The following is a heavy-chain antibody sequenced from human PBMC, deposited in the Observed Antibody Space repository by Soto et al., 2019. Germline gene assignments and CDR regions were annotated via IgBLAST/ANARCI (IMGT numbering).Heavy chain of an antibody. CDR1: GGTFSSYA. V-gene: IGHV1-69*13. CDR3: ARSFQYYDFWSGYGFDY. D-gene: IGHD3-3*01. J-gene: IGHJ4*02. Sequence: ASVKVSCKASGGTFSSYAISWVRQAPGQGLEWMGGIIPIFGTANYAQKFQGRVTITADESTSTAYMELSSLRSEDTAVYYCARSFQYYDFWSGYGFDYWGQGTLVTVSS. CDR2: IIPIFGTA.